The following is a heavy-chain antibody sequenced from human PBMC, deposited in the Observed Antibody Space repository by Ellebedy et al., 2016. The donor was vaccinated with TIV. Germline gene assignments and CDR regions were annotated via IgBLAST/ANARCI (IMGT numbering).Heavy chain of an antibody. J-gene: IGHJ4*02. CDR2: IGTAGDT. V-gene: IGHV3-13*04. CDR1: GFTFSSYD. Sequence: GESLKISXAASGFTFSSYDMHWVRQTTEKGLEWVSAIGTAGDTYYPDSVKGRFTISRENGKNSLFLQMNSLRAGDTAIYYCARGTPTGRQTSGFDYWGQGTLVTLSS. CDR3: ARGTPTGRQTSGFDY. D-gene: IGHD3-10*01.